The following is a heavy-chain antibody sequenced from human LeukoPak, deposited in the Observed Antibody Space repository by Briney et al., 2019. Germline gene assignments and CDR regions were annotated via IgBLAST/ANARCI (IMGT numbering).Heavy chain of an antibody. J-gene: IGHJ4*02. Sequence: GASLRLFCAASGFTFSSYAMSWVRQAPGKGLEWVSAISGSGGSTYYADSVKGRFTISRDNSKNTLYLQMNSLRAEDTTVYYCAKDKEQHYYDSSGYYSWGQGTLVTVSS. CDR2: ISGSGGST. D-gene: IGHD3-22*01. V-gene: IGHV3-23*01. CDR1: GFTFSSYA. CDR3: AKDKEQHYYDSSGYYS.